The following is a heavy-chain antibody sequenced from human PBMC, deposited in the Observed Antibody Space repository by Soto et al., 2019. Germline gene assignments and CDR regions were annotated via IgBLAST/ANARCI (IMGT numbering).Heavy chain of an antibody. J-gene: IGHJ4*02. D-gene: IGHD5-18*01. CDR3: AKDLGAGYSYLEY. CDR1: GFTFSGYG. CDR2: ISYDGTKK. V-gene: IGHV3-30*18. Sequence: QVQLVESGGGVVQPGRSLRLSCAASGFTFSGYGMHWVRQAPGKGLEWVAVISYDGTKKYYADSMKGRFTISRDDSTNTLYRQMTRLRPEDTAVYYCAKDLGAGYSYLEYWGQGTLVTVSS.